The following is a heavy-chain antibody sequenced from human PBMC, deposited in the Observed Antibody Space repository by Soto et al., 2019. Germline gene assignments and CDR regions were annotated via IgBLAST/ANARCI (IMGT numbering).Heavy chain of an antibody. J-gene: IGHJ3*01. V-gene: IGHV3-30*18. Sequence: QVLLVESGGGVVQPGRSLRLSCAASGFDFSDYRMHWVRQAPGTGLEWVGAISQDGTEKFYGESTLGRFTISRDNSERTLSLQMDSLSPEDTAVYFCAKIISRGSGDAFHVWGQGTKVTVSS. CDR1: GFDFSDYR. CDR3: AKIISRGSGDAFHV. D-gene: IGHD6-19*01. CDR2: ISQDGTEK.